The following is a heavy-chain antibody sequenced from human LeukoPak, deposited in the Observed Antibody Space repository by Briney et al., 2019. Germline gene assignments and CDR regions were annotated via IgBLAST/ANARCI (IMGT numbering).Heavy chain of an antibody. V-gene: IGHV4-4*07. CDR3: ARIIGTTLGRLDAFDI. CDR1: GGSISSYY. D-gene: IGHD1-14*01. J-gene: IGHJ3*02. CDR2: IYTSGST. Sequence: SETLSLTCTVSGGSISSYYWSWIRQPAGKGLEWIGRIYTSGSTNYNPSLKSRVTMSVDTSKNQFSLKLSSVTAADTAVYYCARIIGTTLGRLDAFDIWGQGTMVTVSS.